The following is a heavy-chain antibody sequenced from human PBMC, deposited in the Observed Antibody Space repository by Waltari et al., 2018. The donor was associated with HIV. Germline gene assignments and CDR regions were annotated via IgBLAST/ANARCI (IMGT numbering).Heavy chain of an antibody. D-gene: IGHD2-15*01. CDR3: ATNIVVAATGTFDY. V-gene: IGHV3-30*02. J-gene: IGHJ4*02. Sequence: QVQLLESGGGVVQPGGSLRLSCAASGFTFSSYGVHWVRQAPGKGLEWVTFIRYDGSKKHYADSVKGRFTISRDNSDNTRYLEMNSLRTEDTAVYYCATNIVVAATGTFDYWGQGTRVIVTA. CDR2: IRYDGSKK. CDR1: GFTFSSYG.